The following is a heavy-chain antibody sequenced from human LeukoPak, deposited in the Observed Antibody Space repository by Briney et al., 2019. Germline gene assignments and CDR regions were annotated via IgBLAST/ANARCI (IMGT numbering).Heavy chain of an antibody. CDR1: GGTFSSYA. D-gene: IGHD3-22*01. Sequence: ASVKVSCKASGGTFSSYAISWVRQAPGQGLEWMGGIIPIFGTANYAQKFQGRVTITADESTSTAYMELSSLRSEDTAVYYCARDLGPIVVGSNWFDPWGQGTLVTVSS. J-gene: IGHJ5*02. CDR3: ARDLGPIVVGSNWFDP. V-gene: IGHV1-69*13. CDR2: IIPIFGTA.